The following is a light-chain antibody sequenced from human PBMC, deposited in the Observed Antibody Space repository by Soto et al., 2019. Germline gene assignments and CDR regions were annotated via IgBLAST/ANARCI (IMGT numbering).Light chain of an antibody. CDR2: DAS. J-gene: IGKJ5*01. CDR1: QSVSSY. V-gene: IGKV3-11*01. CDR3: QQHSNCPWIT. Sequence: EIVLTQSPATLSLSPGQRATPSCRAIQSVSSYLAWYQQKPGQAPGLLIYDASNRATGIPARFSGSGSGTDFTISVSRLEPEEFEFYYCQQHSNCPWITCGQGTRLEIK.